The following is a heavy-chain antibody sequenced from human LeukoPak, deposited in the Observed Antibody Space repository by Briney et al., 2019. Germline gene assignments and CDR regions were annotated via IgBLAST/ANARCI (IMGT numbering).Heavy chain of an antibody. CDR1: GYTFTGYY. J-gene: IGHJ4*02. CDR3: ARAFSVGVVRSFDY. D-gene: IGHD2-2*01. Sequence: ASVQVSCKASGYTFTGYYMHWVRQAPGQGLEWMGWINPNSGGTNYAQKFQDRVTMTRDTSISTAYMELSRLRSDDTAVYYCARAFSVGVVRSFDYWGQGTLVTVSS. CDR2: INPNSGGT. V-gene: IGHV1-2*02.